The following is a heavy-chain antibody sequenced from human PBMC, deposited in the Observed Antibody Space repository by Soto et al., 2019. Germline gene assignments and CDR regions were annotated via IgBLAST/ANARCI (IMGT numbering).Heavy chain of an antibody. D-gene: IGHD6-19*01. CDR2: MNPDSGST. J-gene: IGHJ5*02. CDR3: ARGRFISKGYDSGWYIAH. Sequence: ASVKVACKPSGYRFSGYHVNWVRQAPGQGLEWMGWMNPDSGSTDYALKFQGRLTMTRNTSMSTAYLELRSLTYEDTAIYYCARGRFISKGYDSGWYIAHWGQGTQVTVSS. V-gene: IGHV1-8*01. CDR1: GYRFSGYH.